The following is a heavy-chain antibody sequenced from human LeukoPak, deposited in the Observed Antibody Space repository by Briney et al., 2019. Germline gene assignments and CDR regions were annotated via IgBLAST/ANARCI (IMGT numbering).Heavy chain of an antibody. CDR1: GDSVTTTNFY. CDR3: ARISVQPLGPSYYMDV. D-gene: IGHD6-13*01. J-gene: IGHJ6*03. V-gene: IGHV4-39*01. CDR2: LYYGVNT. Sequence: SETLSLTCTVSGDSVTTTNFYWGWIRQAPGKGLEWIGSLYYGVNTYYKPSLKSRVTISVDTSLNQFSLICTSVTAADTGVYYRARISVQPLGPSYYMDVWGKGTTVTVSS.